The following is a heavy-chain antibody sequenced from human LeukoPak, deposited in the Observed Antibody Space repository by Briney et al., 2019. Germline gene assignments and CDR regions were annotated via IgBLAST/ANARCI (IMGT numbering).Heavy chain of an antibody. D-gene: IGHD2-15*01. J-gene: IGHJ6*02. Sequence: ASVKVSCKASGYTFTSYGISWVRQAPGQGLEWMGWISAYNGNTNYAQKLQGRVTMTTDTSTSTAYMELRSLRSDDTAVYYCARAPGYCSGGSCGPYYYGMDVWGQGTTVTVSS. CDR1: GYTFTSYG. V-gene: IGHV1-18*01. CDR3: ARAPGYCSGGSCGPYYYGMDV. CDR2: ISAYNGNT.